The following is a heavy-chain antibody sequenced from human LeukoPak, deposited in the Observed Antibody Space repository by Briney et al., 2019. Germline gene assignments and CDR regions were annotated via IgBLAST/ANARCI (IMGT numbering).Heavy chain of an antibody. Sequence: GGSLRLSCAASGFTFSSYGMHWVRQAPGKGLEWVAFIRYDGSNKYYADSVKGRFTISRDNSKNTLYLQMNSLRAEDTAVYYCAKDRKGYNWNSEVIDYWGQGTLVTVSS. J-gene: IGHJ4*02. CDR3: AKDRKGYNWNSEVIDY. CDR2: IRYDGSNK. CDR1: GFTFSSYG. V-gene: IGHV3-30*02. D-gene: IGHD1-7*01.